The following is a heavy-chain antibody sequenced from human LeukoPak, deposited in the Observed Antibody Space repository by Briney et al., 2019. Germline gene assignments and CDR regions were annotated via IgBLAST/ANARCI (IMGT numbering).Heavy chain of an antibody. CDR2: ISGSGGSS. Sequence: GGSLRLSCAASGFTFYHYAMGWVRQAPGKGLEWVSVISGSGGSSFYADSVKGRFTISRDNSKNTVYLQMNSLRPEDTAIYYCVKDKGTYCGGDCPPGDYWGQGTPVTVSS. CDR3: VKDKGTYCGGDCPPGDY. V-gene: IGHV3-23*01. CDR1: GFTFYHYA. J-gene: IGHJ4*02. D-gene: IGHD2-21*01.